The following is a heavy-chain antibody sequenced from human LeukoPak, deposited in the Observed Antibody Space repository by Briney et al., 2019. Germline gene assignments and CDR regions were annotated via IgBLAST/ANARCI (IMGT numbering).Heavy chain of an antibody. CDR1: GFNVSSSY. Sequence: GGSLRLSCAASGFNVSSSYMSWVRQAPGKGLGWVSVIYRGGSTFYADSVKGRFSISRDTSKNTLYLQMNSLRAEDTAVYYCASDLSTWFDWGQGTLVTVSS. CDR2: IYRGGST. J-gene: IGHJ4*02. D-gene: IGHD6-13*01. V-gene: IGHV3-66*01. CDR3: ASDLSTWFD.